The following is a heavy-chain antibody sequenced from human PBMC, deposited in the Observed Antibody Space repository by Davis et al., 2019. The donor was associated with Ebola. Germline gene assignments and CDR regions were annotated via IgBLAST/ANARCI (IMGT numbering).Heavy chain of an antibody. CDR2: VSHSGIT. V-gene: IGHV4-59*11. CDR1: GGSISHHY. J-gene: IGHJ6*02. CDR3: ARIPLRTSATSFYYYNGMGV. D-gene: IGHD2-15*01. Sequence: PSETLSLTCTVPGGSISHHYWSWIRQSPGKGLEWIGYVSHSGITNYNPSLKSRVTISVDTSKNQFSLKLDSVTAADTAVYYCARIPLRTSATSFYYYNGMGVWGQGTTVIVSS.